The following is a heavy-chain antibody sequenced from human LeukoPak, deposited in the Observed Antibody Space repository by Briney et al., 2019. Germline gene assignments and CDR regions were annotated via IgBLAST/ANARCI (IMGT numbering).Heavy chain of an antibody. V-gene: IGHV1-8*01. CDR2: MNPNSGNT. J-gene: IGHJ4*02. CDR3: ARSPSNGRGLDY. D-gene: IGHD3-10*01. CDR1: GYTFTSYD. Sequence: GASVKVSCKASGYTFTSYDINWVRQATGQGLEWMGWMNPNSGNTGYAQKFQGRVTMTRNTSISTAYMELSSLRSEDTAVYYCARSPSNGRGLDYWGQGTLVTVSS.